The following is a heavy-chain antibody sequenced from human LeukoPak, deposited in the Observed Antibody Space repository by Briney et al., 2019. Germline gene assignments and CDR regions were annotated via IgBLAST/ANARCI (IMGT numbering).Heavy chain of an antibody. CDR2: IHPNGGTK. J-gene: IGHJ4*02. CDR1: GLTFRSYW. Sequence: GGSLRLSCAASGLTFRSYWMSWVRQAPGKGLEWVANIHPNGGTKNYVDSVEGRFTISRDNAANSLYPQMNSLRAEDTAVYYCASTFPYCSDGTCALGGQGTLVTVSS. D-gene: IGHD2-15*01. V-gene: IGHV3-7*01. CDR3: ASTFPYCSDGTCAL.